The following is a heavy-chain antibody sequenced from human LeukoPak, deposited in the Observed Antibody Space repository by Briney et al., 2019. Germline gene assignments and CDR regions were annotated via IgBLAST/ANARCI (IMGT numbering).Heavy chain of an antibody. Sequence: ASVKVSCKASGYTFTSYDINWVRQATGQGLEWMGWMNPNSGNAGYAQKFQGRVTMTRNTSISTAYMELNSLRSEDTAVYYCARAVAGGSYYGMDVRGQGTTVTASS. CDR1: GYTFTSYD. CDR2: MNPNSGNA. CDR3: ARAVAGGSYYGMDV. J-gene: IGHJ6*02. D-gene: IGHD6-19*01. V-gene: IGHV1-8*01.